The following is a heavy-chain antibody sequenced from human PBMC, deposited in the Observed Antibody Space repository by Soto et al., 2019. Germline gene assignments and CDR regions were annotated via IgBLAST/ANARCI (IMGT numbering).Heavy chain of an antibody. CDR1: GINFRTYG. CDR2: IWHDGSNK. J-gene: IGHJ6*02. V-gene: IGHV3-33*01. CDR3: ARSPFDIGVFIIRNSYYGMDA. Sequence: GGSLRLSCEASGINFRTYGMHCVRQAPGKGLEWVAVIWHDGSNKYYLDSVKGRFTISRDNSKNTLWLQMDRLRVEDTAMYYCARSPFDIGVFIIRNSYYGMDAWGQGTTVTVSS. D-gene: IGHD3-3*01.